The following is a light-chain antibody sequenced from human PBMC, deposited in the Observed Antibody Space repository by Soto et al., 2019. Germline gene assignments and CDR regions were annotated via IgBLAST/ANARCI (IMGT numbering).Light chain of an antibody. CDR2: EVS. J-gene: IGLJ2*01. CDR1: SSDVGGYNY. Sequence: QSALTQPASVSGSPGQSITISCTGTSSDVGGYNYVSWYQQHPGKAPKLMIYEVSNRPSGVSNRFSGSKSGTTASLTISGLQAEDEADYFCSSYTTNKTLLFGGGTKVTVL. V-gene: IGLV2-14*01. CDR3: SSYTTNKTLL.